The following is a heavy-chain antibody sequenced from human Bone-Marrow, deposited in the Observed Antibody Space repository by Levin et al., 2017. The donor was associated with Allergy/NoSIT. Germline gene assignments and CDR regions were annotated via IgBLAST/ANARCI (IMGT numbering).Heavy chain of an antibody. V-gene: IGHV3-30-3*01. Sequence: PGGSLRLSCAASGFTFSSYAMHWVRQAPGKGLEWVAVISYDGSSKYYADSVKGRFTVSRDNSKNTLYLQMNSLRAEDTAVYYCAGDMARQLWFPYYHYYGMDVWGQGTTVTVSS. CDR2: ISYDGSSK. CDR1: GFTFSSYA. CDR3: AGDMARQLWFPYYHYYGMDV. D-gene: IGHD5-18*01. J-gene: IGHJ6*02.